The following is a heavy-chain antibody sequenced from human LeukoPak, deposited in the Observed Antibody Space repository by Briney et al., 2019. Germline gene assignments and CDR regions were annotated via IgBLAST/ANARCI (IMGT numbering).Heavy chain of an antibody. CDR1: GFTFSSYW. Sequence: GGSRRLSCAASGFTFSSYWMHWVRQPPGKGLVWVSRIDTDGSSATYADSVKGRFTISRDNAKNTVYLQMNSLRVEDTGVYYCASALTTVTPHFHCWGQGTLVTVSS. CDR3: ASALTTVTPHFHC. D-gene: IGHD4-17*01. CDR2: IDTDGSSA. V-gene: IGHV3-74*01. J-gene: IGHJ4*02.